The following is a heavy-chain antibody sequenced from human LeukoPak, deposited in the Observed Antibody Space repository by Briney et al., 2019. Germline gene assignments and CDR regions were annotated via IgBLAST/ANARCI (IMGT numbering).Heavy chain of an antibody. CDR1: GFTFSSYG. V-gene: IGHV3-33*06. Sequence: PGRSLRLSCAASGFTFSSYGMHWVRQAPGKGLEWVAVIWYDGSNKYYADSVKGRFTISRDNSKNTLYLQMNSLRAEDTAVYYCAKEYYYGSGTKFGDAFDIWGQGTMVTVSS. J-gene: IGHJ3*02. D-gene: IGHD3-10*01. CDR2: IWYDGSNK. CDR3: AKEYYYGSGTKFGDAFDI.